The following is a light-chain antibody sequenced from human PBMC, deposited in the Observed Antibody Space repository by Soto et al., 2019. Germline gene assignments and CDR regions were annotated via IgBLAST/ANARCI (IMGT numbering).Light chain of an antibody. CDR1: SSDVGAYKY. V-gene: IGLV2-8*01. Sequence: QSALTQPPSASGSPGQSVTISCTGTSSDVGAYKYVSWYQHHPGKAPKLMISEVSRRPSGVPDRFSGSKSGNTASLTVSGRQAEDEAEYFCSSYAGGNLYVFGTGTKLTVL. CDR3: SSYAGGNLYV. J-gene: IGLJ1*01. CDR2: EVS.